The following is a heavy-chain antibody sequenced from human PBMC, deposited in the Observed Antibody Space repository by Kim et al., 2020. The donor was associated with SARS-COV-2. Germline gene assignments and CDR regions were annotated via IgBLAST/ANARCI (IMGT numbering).Heavy chain of an antibody. CDR1: GGSISSYY. J-gene: IGHJ3*02. Sequence: SETLSLTCTVSGGSISSYYWSWIRQPPGKGLEWIGYIYYSGSTNYNPSLKSRVTISVDTSKNQFSLKLSSVTAADTAVYYCARRALGGGHAFDIWGQGTMVTVSS. D-gene: IGHD3-16*01. V-gene: IGHV4-59*01. CDR3: ARRALGGGHAFDI. CDR2: IYYSGST.